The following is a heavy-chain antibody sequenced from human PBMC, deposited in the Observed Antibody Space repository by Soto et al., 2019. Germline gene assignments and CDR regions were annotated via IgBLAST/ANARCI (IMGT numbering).Heavy chain of an antibody. CDR2: INPSGGST. CDR1: GYTFTSYY. J-gene: IGHJ3*02. Sequence: QVQLVQSGAEVKKPGASVKVSCKASGYTFTSYYMHWVRQAPGQGLEWMGIINPSGGSTSYAQKFQGRVTMTRDTSTSTVYRELSSLRAEDTAVYYCASAYYDFWSGYSGAFDIWGQGTMVTVSS. D-gene: IGHD3-3*01. CDR3: ASAYYDFWSGYSGAFDI. V-gene: IGHV1-46*01.